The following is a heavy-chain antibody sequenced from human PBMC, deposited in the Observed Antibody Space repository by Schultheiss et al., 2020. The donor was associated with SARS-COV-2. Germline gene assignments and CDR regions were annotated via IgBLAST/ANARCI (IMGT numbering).Heavy chain of an antibody. CDR1: GGSFSGYY. D-gene: IGHD1-1*01. V-gene: IGHV4-34*01. Sequence: SETLSLTCAVYGGSFSGYYWTWIRQPPGKGLEWIGEINHSGNTNYNPSLKSRVTISVDTSKNQFSLKVRSVTAADTAVYYCARAIQLERRRGYYFDYWGQGTLVTVSS. J-gene: IGHJ4*02. CDR3: ARAIQLERRRGYYFDY. CDR2: INHSGNT.